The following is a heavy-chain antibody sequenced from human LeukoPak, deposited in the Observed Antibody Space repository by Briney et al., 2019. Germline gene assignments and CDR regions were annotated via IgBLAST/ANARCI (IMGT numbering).Heavy chain of an antibody. CDR1: GGTFSSYA. J-gene: IGHJ4*02. CDR3: ARAWTTVTANYYFDY. Sequence: ASVKVSCKASGGTFSSYAISWVRQAPGQGLEWMGRIIPILGIANYAQKFQGRVTITADESTSTAYMELSSLRSEDTAVYYCARAWTTVTANYYFDYWGQGTLVTVSS. V-gene: IGHV1-69*04. D-gene: IGHD4-11*01. CDR2: IIPILGIA.